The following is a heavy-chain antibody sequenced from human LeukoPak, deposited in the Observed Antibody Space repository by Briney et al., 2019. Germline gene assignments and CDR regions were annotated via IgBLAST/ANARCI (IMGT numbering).Heavy chain of an antibody. Sequence: GGSLRLSCAASGFTFSSYSMNWVRQAPGKGLEWVSSISSSSSYIYYADSVKGRFTISRDNAKNSLYLQMNSLRAEDTAVYSCARGVALSSGRSYFDYWGQGTLVTVSS. CDR2: ISSSSSYI. CDR3: ARGVALSSGRSYFDY. J-gene: IGHJ4*02. V-gene: IGHV3-21*01. D-gene: IGHD6-19*01. CDR1: GFTFSSYS.